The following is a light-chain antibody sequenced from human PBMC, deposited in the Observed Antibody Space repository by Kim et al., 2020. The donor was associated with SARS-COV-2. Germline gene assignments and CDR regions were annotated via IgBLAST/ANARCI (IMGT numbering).Light chain of an antibody. CDR1: QSVSSSY. Sequence: EIVLTQSPGTLSLSPGERATLSCRASQSVSSSYLAWYQQKPGQAPRLLIYGASSRATGIPDRFSGSGSGTDFTLTISRLEPEDFAVYYCQQYGSSPMCTFGQGTKLEI. J-gene: IGKJ2*02. V-gene: IGKV3-20*01. CDR2: GAS. CDR3: QQYGSSPMCT.